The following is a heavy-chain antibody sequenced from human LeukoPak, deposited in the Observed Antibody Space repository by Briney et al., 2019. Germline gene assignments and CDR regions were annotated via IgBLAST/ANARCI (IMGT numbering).Heavy chain of an antibody. V-gene: IGHV4-39*02. CDR2: IYYSGST. D-gene: IGHD1-26*01. J-gene: IGHJ6*03. CDR1: GGSISSSSYY. CDR3: ARDHPTPTTGYMDV. Sequence: SETLSLTCTVSGGSISSSSYYWGWSRQPPGKGLEWIGSIYYSGSTYYNPSLKSRVTISVDTSKNQFSLKLSSVTAADTAVYYCARDHPTPTTGYMDVWGKGTTVTVSS.